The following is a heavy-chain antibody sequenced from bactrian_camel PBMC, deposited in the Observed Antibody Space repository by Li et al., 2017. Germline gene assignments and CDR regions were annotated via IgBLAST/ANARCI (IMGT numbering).Heavy chain of an antibody. CDR2: LDIGTTDT. CDR1: GYTVSSTR. V-gene: IGHV3S6*01. D-gene: IGHD2*01. J-gene: IGHJ4*01. Sequence: VQLVESGGGSVQAGGSLRLSCAASGYTVSSTRMGWFRQAPGKLREEIAGLDIGTTDTWYADSAKGRFTISRDNANPTLYLQMNSLKPEDTAMYYCAANFGPYCSGPYLARRANFEGQGTQVTVS.